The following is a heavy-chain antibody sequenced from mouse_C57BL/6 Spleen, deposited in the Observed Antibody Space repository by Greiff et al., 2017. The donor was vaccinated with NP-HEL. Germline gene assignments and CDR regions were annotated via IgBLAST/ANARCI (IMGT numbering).Heavy chain of an antibody. CDR2: ISYDGSN. CDR3: ARGGYDYDLFAY. D-gene: IGHD2-4*01. CDR1: GYSITSGYY. Sequence: DVQLVESGPGLVKPSQSLSLTCSVTGYSITSGYYWNWIRQFPGNKLEWMGYISYDGSNNYNPSLKNRISITRDTSKNQFFLKLNSVTTEDTATYYCARGGYDYDLFAYWGQGTLVTVSA. J-gene: IGHJ3*01. V-gene: IGHV3-6*01.